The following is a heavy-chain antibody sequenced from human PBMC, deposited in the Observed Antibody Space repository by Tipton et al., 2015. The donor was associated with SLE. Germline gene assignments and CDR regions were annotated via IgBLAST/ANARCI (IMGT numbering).Heavy chain of an antibody. CDR2: IYYSGST. Sequence: TLSLTCSVSGGSISSHAWNWIRQPPGRGLEWIGYIYYSGSTNYNPSLKSRVTISVDTSKNQFSLKLSSVTAADTAVYYCARLYDFWSGFNYFGLDVWGPGTTVTVSS. CDR3: ARLYDFWSGFNYFGLDV. D-gene: IGHD3-3*01. CDR1: GGSISSHA. J-gene: IGHJ6*02. V-gene: IGHV4-59*11.